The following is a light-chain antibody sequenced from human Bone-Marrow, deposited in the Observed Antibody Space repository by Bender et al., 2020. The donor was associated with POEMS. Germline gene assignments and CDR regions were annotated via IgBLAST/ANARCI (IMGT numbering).Light chain of an antibody. CDR2: DVN. CDR1: SSDVGGYNY. Sequence: QSALTQPASVSGSPGQSITISCTGTSSDVGGYNYVSWYQQHPGKAPKLLIFDVNNRPSGVSYRFSASKSATTASLSISGLQAEDEADYYCASFTTSNTVIFGGGTKLTVL. J-gene: IGLJ2*01. CDR3: ASFTTSNTVI. V-gene: IGLV2-14*01.